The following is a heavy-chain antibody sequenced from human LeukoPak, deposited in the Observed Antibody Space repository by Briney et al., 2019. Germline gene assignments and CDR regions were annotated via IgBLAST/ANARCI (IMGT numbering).Heavy chain of an antibody. D-gene: IGHD3-3*01. CDR3: ARGRGFLTIFGVVRTYFDY. V-gene: IGHV1-69*13. Sequence: GASVKVSCKASGYTFTGYYMHWVRQAPGQGLEWMGGIIPIFGTANYAQKFQGRVTITADESTSTAYMELSSLRSEDTAVYYCARGRGFLTIFGVVRTYFDYWGQGTLVTASS. J-gene: IGHJ4*02. CDR2: IIPIFGTA. CDR1: GYTFTGYY.